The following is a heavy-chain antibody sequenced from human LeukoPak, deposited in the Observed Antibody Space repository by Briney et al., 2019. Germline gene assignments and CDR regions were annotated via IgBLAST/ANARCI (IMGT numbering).Heavy chain of an antibody. V-gene: IGHV3-7*01. J-gene: IGHJ4*02. CDR2: IKPDGSEK. CDR3: ARAPAFGTVDY. Sequence: ETLSLTCTVSGDSITSSAFYWGWIRQAPGKGLEWVANIKPDGSEKYPVDSVKGRFTVTRDNARNTLYLQMSRLRDDDSAVYYCARAPAFGTVDYWGQGTLVTVSS. CDR1: GDSITSSAFY. D-gene: IGHD3-16*01.